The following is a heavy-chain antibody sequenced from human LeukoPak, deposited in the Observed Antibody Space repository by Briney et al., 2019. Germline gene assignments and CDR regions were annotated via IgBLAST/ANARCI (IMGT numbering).Heavy chain of an antibody. CDR1: GDSVSSKTAG. D-gene: IGHD1/OR15-1a*01. Sequence: SQTLSLTCAISGDSVSSKTAGWNWIRQSPSRGLEWLGRTYYRSKWYNDYAVSVKSRITINPDTSKNQFSLQLNSVTPEDTAVYYCARRTRHDAFDIWGQGTMVTVSS. J-gene: IGHJ3*02. CDR2: TYYRSKWYN. V-gene: IGHV6-1*01. CDR3: ARRTRHDAFDI.